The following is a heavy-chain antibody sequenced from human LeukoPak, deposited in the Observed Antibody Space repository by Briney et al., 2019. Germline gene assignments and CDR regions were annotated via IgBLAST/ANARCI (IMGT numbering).Heavy chain of an antibody. J-gene: IGHJ4*02. Sequence: PGRSLRLSCAASGFTFSSYGMHWVRQAPGKGLEWVAVISYDGSNKYYADSVKGRFTISRDNSKNTLYLQMNSLRAEDTAVYYCAKAEANAPTSDYWGQGTLVTVSS. CDR2: ISYDGSNK. V-gene: IGHV3-30*18. CDR3: AKAEANAPTSDY. CDR1: GFTFSSYG.